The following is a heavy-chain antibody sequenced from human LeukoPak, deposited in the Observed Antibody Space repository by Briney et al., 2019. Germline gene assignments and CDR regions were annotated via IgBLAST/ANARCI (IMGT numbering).Heavy chain of an antibody. CDR3: AKEPSELWFGESHDAFDI. CDR1: GFTFSSYA. CDR2: ISGSGGST. V-gene: IGHV3-23*01. D-gene: IGHD3-10*01. J-gene: IGHJ3*02. Sequence: GGSLRLSCAASGFTFSSYAMSWVRQAPGKGLEWVSAISGSGGSTYYADSVKGRFTISRDNSKNTLYLQMNSLRAEDTAVYYCAKEPSELWFGESHDAFDIWGQGTMVTVSS.